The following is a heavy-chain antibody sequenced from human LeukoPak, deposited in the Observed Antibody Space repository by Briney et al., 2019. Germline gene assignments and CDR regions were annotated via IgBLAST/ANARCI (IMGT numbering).Heavy chain of an antibody. CDR2: IIPIFGTA. J-gene: IGHJ6*03. CDR1: GGTFSSYA. D-gene: IGHD2-2*01. CDR3: ATYCSSTSCYHRNYYYYMDV. Sequence: SVKVSCKASGGTFSSYAISWVRQAPGQGLEWMGGIIPIFGTANYAQKFQGRVTITADESTSTAYMELSSLRSEDTAVYYCATYCSSTSCYHRNYYYYMDVWGKGTTVTVSS. V-gene: IGHV1-69*01.